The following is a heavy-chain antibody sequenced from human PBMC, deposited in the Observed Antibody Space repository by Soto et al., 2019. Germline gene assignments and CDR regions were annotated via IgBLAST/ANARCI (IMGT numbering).Heavy chain of an antibody. Sequence: EASVKVSCKASGYTFTSYCISWVLQAPGQGLEWMGWISAYNGNSNYAQKLQGRVTMTTDTSTSTAYMELRSLRSDDTAVYYCARVGWRFGEFWLDPWGQGTLVTVSS. V-gene: IGHV1-18*04. CDR2: ISAYNGNS. CDR1: GYTFTSYC. CDR3: ARVGWRFGEFWLDP. J-gene: IGHJ5*02. D-gene: IGHD3-10*01.